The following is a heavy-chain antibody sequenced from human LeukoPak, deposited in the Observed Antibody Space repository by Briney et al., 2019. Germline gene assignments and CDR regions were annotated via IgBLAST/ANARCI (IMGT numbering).Heavy chain of an antibody. CDR1: GGSISSYY. CDR2: IYYSGST. D-gene: IGHD5-12*01. J-gene: IGHJ5*02. V-gene: IGHV4-59*01. CDR3: ARGYSGYDSDWFDP. Sequence: SETLSLTCIVSGGSISSYYWSWIRQPPGKGLEWIGYIYYSGSTNYNPSLKSRVTISVDTSKTQFSLKLTSVTAADTAVYYCARGYSGYDSDWFDPWAREPWSPSPQ.